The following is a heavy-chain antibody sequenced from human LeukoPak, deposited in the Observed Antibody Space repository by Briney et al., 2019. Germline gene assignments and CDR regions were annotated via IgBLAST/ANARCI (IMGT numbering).Heavy chain of an antibody. Sequence: SETLSLTCTVSGGSISSGGYYWSWIRQHPGKGLEWIGYIYYSGSTYYNPSLESRVTISVDTSKNQFSLKLSSVTAADTAVYYCARSGIAAAALDYWGQGTLVTVSS. D-gene: IGHD6-13*01. CDR3: ARSGIAAAALDY. J-gene: IGHJ4*02. CDR1: GGSISSGGYY. CDR2: IYYSGST. V-gene: IGHV4-31*03.